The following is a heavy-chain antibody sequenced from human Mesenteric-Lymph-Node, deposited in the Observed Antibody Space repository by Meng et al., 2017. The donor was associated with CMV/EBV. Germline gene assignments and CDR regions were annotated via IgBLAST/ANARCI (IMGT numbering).Heavy chain of an antibody. V-gene: IGHV3-21*01. Sequence: GESLKISCAASGFTFSSYSMNWVCQAPGKGLEWVSSISSSSSYIYYADSVKGRFTISRDNAKNSLYLQMNSLRAEDTAVYYCARDLRYCSSTSCIPWGQGTLVTVSS. CDR2: ISSSSSYI. J-gene: IGHJ5*02. CDR3: ARDLRYCSSTSCIP. CDR1: GFTFSSYS. D-gene: IGHD2-2*01.